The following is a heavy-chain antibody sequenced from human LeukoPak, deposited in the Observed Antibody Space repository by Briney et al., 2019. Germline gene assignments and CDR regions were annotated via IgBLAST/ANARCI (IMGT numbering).Heavy chain of an antibody. D-gene: IGHD2-15*01. J-gene: IGHJ4*02. CDR3: ARVGYCSGGSCYRPTYFDY. V-gene: IGHV1-18*01. Sequence: GASVKVSCKASGYTFTSYGISWVRQASGQGVEWMGRISAYNGNTNYTQKLQGRVTITADNSPSTVYMELSSLRSEDTAVYYCARVGYCSGGSCYRPTYFDYWGQGTLVTVSS. CDR1: GYTFTSYG. CDR2: ISAYNGNT.